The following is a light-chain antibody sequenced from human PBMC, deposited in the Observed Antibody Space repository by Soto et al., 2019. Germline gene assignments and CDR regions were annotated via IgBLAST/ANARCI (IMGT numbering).Light chain of an antibody. J-gene: IGKJ2*01. Sequence: EIVLTQSPATLSLSPGARATLSCRASQSVSSYLAWYQQKPGQAPRLLIYDASNRATGIPARFSGSGSGTDFTLTIRRLETEDFAVYYCQQRSNWPPTFGQGTKLEIK. V-gene: IGKV3-11*01. CDR1: QSVSSY. CDR2: DAS. CDR3: QQRSNWPPT.